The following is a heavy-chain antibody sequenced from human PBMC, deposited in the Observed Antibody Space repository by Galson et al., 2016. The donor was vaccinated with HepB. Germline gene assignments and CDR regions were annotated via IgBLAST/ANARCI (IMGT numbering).Heavy chain of an antibody. CDR2: TSWNSGSI. J-gene: IGHJ3*02. Sequence: LRLSCAASGFTFDDYAMHWVRQAPGKGLEWVSGTSWNSGSIGYADSVKGRFTISRDNDKNSLHLQMNILRAEDTALYYCARGRGSNWRDAFDIWGQGTMVTVSA. CDR3: ARGRGSNWRDAFDI. V-gene: IGHV3-9*01. D-gene: IGHD6-13*01. CDR1: GFTFDDYA.